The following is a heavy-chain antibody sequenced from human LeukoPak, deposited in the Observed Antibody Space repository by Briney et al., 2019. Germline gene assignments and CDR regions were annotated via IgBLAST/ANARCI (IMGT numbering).Heavy chain of an antibody. CDR3: ARRRYYDGSGYLE. CDR1: GDSISRSDSY. CDR2: LYTGRT. J-gene: IGHJ1*01. V-gene: IGHV4-39*01. D-gene: IGHD3-22*01. Sequence: SETLSLTCSVSGDSISRSDSYWDWIRQPPGKGLEWIGTLYTGRTYYSPSLKSRVTMSVDTSNNQFSLNLRSVTAVDTAVYYCARRRYYDGSGYLEWGQGTLLSVSS.